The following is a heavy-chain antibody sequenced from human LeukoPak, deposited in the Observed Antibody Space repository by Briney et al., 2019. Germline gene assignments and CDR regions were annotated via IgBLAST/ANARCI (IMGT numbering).Heavy chain of an antibody. V-gene: IGHV1-18*04. CDR1: GYTFTGYY. D-gene: IGHD3-10*01. J-gene: IGHJ4*02. CDR3: ARDHVRQVGLGY. Sequence: ASVKVSCKASGYTFTGYYMHWVRQAPGQGLEWMGWISAYNGNTNYAQKLQGRVTMTTDTSTSTAYMELRSLRSDDTAVYYCARDHVRQVGLGYWGQGTLVTVSS. CDR2: ISAYNGNT.